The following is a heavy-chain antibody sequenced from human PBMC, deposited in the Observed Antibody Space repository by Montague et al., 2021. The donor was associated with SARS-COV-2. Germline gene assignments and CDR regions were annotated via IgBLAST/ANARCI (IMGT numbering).Heavy chain of an antibody. CDR2: IDWDDDK. V-gene: IGHV2-70*01. Sequence: PALVKPTQTLTLTCTFSGFSLSTSGMCVSWIRQPPGKALEWLALIDWDDDKYYSTSLKTRLTISKDTSKNQVVLTMTNMDPVDTATYYCARVTTVVTSLGDYYCYGMDVWGQGTTVTVSS. D-gene: IGHD4-23*01. CDR3: ARVTTVVTSLGDYYCYGMDV. J-gene: IGHJ6*02. CDR1: GFSLSTSGMC.